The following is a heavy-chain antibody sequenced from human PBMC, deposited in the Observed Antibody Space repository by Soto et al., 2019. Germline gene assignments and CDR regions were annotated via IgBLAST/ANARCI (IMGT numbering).Heavy chain of an antibody. CDR2: IKPDGSET. CDR3: ASGIDP. J-gene: IGHJ5*02. CDR1: GFMFSDSW. Sequence: EAQLVESGGDLVHPGGSLRLSCAASGFMFSDSWMNWVRQAPGKGLEWVANIKPDGSETDYVDSVKGRFTLSRDNAKKFLYLQMNSLRVDDTAVYYCASGIDPWGQGTLVTVSS. V-gene: IGHV3-7*05.